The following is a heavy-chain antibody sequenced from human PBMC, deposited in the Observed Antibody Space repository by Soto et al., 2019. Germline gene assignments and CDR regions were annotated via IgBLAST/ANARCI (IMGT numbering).Heavy chain of an antibody. CDR3: ARGDYGTGGYPFPYFDY. J-gene: IGHJ4*02. CDR2: INPDSGAT. D-gene: IGHD2-8*02. V-gene: IGHV1-2*02. Sequence: HEHLVQSGAEVKRPGASLKVSCKASGYSFTGYYIHWVRQAPGQGLAWMGWINPDSGATNYAQNFQGRVTLTSDTSISTASMDLTSLTSDDTAVYYCARGDYGTGGYPFPYFDYWGQGTLVNVSS. CDR1: GYSFTGYY.